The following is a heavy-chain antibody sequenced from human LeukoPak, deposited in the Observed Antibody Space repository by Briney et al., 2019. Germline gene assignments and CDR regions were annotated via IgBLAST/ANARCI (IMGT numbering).Heavy chain of an antibody. J-gene: IGHJ4*02. CDR2: ISTDGKDK. Sequence: GGSLRLSCAASGFTFSSYAMHWVRQAPGKGLEWVTVISTDGKDKKYADSVKGRFAISRDNSKNTLDLQMNSLRAEDTAVYYCAKDQKWGPADYYFDSWGQGTLVTVSS. D-gene: IGHD2-2*01. V-gene: IGHV3-30*18. CDR1: GFTFSSYA. CDR3: AKDQKWGPADYYFDS.